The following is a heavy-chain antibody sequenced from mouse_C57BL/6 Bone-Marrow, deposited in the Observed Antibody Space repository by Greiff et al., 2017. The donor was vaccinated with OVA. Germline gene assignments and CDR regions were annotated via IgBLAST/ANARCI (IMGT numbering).Heavy chain of an antibody. CDR3: ARKGRRSYFDV. V-gene: IGHV2-2*01. J-gene: IGHJ1*03. Sequence: QVQLQQSGPGLVQPSQSLSITCTVSGFSLTSYGVHWVRQSPGKGLEWLGVIWSGGSTDYNAAFISRLSISKDNTTSQVFFKMNSLQADDTAIYYCARKGRRSYFDVWGTGTTVTVSS. CDR1: GFSLTSYG. CDR2: IWSGGST. D-gene: IGHD1-1*01.